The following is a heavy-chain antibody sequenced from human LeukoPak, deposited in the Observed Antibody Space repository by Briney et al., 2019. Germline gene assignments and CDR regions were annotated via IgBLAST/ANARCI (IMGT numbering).Heavy chain of an antibody. CDR1: GGSITSYY. CDR2: IHTSGST. D-gene: IGHD6-6*01. CDR3: AREFSGTSIAARVFDS. J-gene: IGHJ4*02. V-gene: IGHV4-4*07. Sequence: PSETLSLTCTVSGGSITSYYWTYIRQPAGKGLEWIGRIHTSGSTNYNPSLKSRVTMSVDTSKNQFSLNLSSVTAADTAMYYCAREFSGTSIAARVFDSWGQGTLATVSS.